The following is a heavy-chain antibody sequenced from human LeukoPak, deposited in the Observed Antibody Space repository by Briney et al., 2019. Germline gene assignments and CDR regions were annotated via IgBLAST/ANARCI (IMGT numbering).Heavy chain of an antibody. CDR3: ARESESYDSSGSTFKY. V-gene: IGHV3-23*01. CDR2: ISGRRDST. Sequence: GGTLRLSCAASGFTFSSYGMSWVRQAPGKGLEWVSTISGRRDSTPYADSVKGRFTISRDNSKNTLYLQMNSLRAEDTAVYYCARESESYDSSGSTFKYWGQGTLGTVSS. J-gene: IGHJ4*02. D-gene: IGHD3-22*01. CDR1: GFTFSSYG.